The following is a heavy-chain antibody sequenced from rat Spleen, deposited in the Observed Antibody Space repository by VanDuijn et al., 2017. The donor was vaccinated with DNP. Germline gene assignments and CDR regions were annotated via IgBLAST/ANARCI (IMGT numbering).Heavy chain of an antibody. J-gene: IGHJ4*01. Sequence: EVQLVESDGGLVQPGRSLKLSCAVSGITFSDHNMAWVRQAPKKSLEWVATISYDGSDTYYRDSMKGRFTISRDNAKSTLYLQMDSLRSEDTATYYCATHAHNSGFYVMDAWGQGASVTVSS. CDR2: ISYDGSDT. CDR3: ATHAHNSGFYVMDA. D-gene: IGHD4-3*01. V-gene: IGHV5-7*01. CDR1: GITFSDHN.